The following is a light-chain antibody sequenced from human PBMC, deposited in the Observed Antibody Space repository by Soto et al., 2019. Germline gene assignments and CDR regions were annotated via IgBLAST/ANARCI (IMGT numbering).Light chain of an antibody. CDR2: GTS. CDR1: QTISRY. CDR3: QQTNSPPHS. V-gene: IGKV1-39*01. Sequence: DIQMTQSPSSLSASVGDRVTITCRASQTISRYLNWYQHKPGKPPKLLIYGTSNLQSGVPSRFSGSGSGTDFTLTISSLQPEDFANYYCQQTNSPPHSFGQGTKLEIK. J-gene: IGKJ2*01.